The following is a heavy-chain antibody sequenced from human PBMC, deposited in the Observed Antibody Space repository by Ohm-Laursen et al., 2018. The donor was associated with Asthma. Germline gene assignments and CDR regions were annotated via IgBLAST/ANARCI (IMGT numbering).Heavy chain of an antibody. CDR2: ISYDGSNK. J-gene: IGHJ4*02. V-gene: IGHV3-30-3*01. CDR3: ARDFDGDYDRYFDY. Sequence: SLRLSCAASGFTFSSYAMHWVRQAPGKGLEWVAVISYDGSNKYYADSVKGRFTISRDNSKNTLYLQMNSLRAEDTAVYYCARDFDGDYDRYFDYWGQGTLVTVSS. CDR1: GFTFSSYA. D-gene: IGHD4-17*01.